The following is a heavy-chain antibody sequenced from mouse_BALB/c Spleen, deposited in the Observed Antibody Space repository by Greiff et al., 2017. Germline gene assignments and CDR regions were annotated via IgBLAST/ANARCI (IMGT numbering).Heavy chain of an antibody. Sequence: VQLVESGAELVKPGASVKLSCKASGYTFTSYYMYWVKQRPGQGLEWIGEINPSNGGTNFNEKFKSKATLTVDKSSSTAYMQLSSLTSEDSAVYYCTRGDYGSSYDNYFDYWGQGTTLTVSS. V-gene: IGHV1S81*02. CDR3: TRGDYGSSYDNYFDY. D-gene: IGHD1-1*01. CDR1: GYTFTSYY. CDR2: INPSNGGT. J-gene: IGHJ2*01.